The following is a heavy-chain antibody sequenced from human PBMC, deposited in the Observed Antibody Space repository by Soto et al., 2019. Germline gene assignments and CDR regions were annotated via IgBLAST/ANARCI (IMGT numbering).Heavy chain of an antibody. Sequence: QVQLVQAGGEVKKPGASVKVSCKASGYTFTDYSISWVRQAPGQGLEWMGWISAYSGHTNYVQHLRGRVSMTTDTPKNSAYMELRSLTSDATAVYYCARDVEWELVALGLSFSGMDVWGRGTSITVSS. D-gene: IGHD1-26*01. CDR3: ARDVEWELVALGLSFSGMDV. CDR1: GYTFTDYS. J-gene: IGHJ6*02. V-gene: IGHV1-18*01. CDR2: ISAYSGHT.